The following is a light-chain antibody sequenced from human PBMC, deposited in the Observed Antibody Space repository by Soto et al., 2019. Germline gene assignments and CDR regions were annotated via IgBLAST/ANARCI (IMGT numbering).Light chain of an antibody. J-gene: IGLJ1*01. CDR3: QSYDSSLSGYV. Sequence: QSVLTQPPSVSGAPGQRVTISCTGSSSNIGANYDVHWYQQRPGTAPKLLIYANTNRPSGVPGRFSGSKSGTSASLAITGLQAEDEADYYCQSYDSSLSGYVFGTGTKLTVL. V-gene: IGLV1-40*01. CDR1: SSNIGANYD. CDR2: ANT.